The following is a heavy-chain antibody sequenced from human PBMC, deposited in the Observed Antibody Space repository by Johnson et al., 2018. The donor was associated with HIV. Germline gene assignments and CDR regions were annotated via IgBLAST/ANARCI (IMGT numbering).Heavy chain of an antibody. CDR2: ISYDGSNK. CDR3: AKSIAAAGTNAFDI. J-gene: IGHJ3*02. V-gene: IGHV3-30*18. CDR1: GFTFSSYA. D-gene: IGHD6-13*01. Sequence: QVQLVESGGGMVQPGRSLRLSCAASGFTFSSYAMHWVRQAPGKGLEWVAVISYDGSNKYYADSVKGRFSISRDNSKNTLYLQMNSLRAEDTAVYYCAKSIAAAGTNAFDIWGQGTMVTVSS.